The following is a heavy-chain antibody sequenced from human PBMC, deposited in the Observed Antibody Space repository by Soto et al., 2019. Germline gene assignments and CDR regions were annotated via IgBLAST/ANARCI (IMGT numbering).Heavy chain of an antibody. V-gene: IGHV4-30-4*01. CDR1: GGSISSGDYY. CDR3: ARASTGELWVYANWFDP. D-gene: IGHD3-16*01. J-gene: IGHJ5*02. CDR2: IYYSGGT. Sequence: QVQLQESGPGLVKPSQTLSLTCTVSGGSISSGDYYWSSIRQPPGTGLEGIGFIYYSGGTYYKPSLKSRVTISVDTSKNKFSLSLSSVTAADTAVYYCARASTGELWVYANWFDPWGPGTLVTVSS.